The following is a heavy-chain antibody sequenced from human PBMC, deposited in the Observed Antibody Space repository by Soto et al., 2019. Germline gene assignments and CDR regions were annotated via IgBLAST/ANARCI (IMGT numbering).Heavy chain of an antibody. CDR1: GGSISSGGYY. J-gene: IGHJ4*02. D-gene: IGHD6-13*01. Sequence: QVQLQESGPGLVKPSQTLSLTCTVSGGSISSGGYYWSWIRQHPGKGLEWIGYIYYSGSTYYNPSLKSRVTISVDTSKNQFSLKLSSVTAADTAVYYGARLAPHGVSALVDYWGQGTLITVSS. CDR2: IYYSGST. V-gene: IGHV4-31*03. CDR3: ARLAPHGVSALVDY.